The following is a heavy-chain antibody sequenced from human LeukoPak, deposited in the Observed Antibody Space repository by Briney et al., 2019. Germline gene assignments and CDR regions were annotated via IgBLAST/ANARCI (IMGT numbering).Heavy chain of an antibody. V-gene: IGHV1-2*04. CDR2: INPKSGAT. CDR3: ARARIYGDYYYYGMDV. D-gene: IGHD4-17*01. Sequence: ASVNVSCKASGYTFTGYYMHWMRQAPGQGLEWMGGINPKSGATNYAQKFQGWVTMTRDTSINTAYMELTRLRSDETAVYYCARARIYGDYYYYGMDVWGQGTTVTVSS. J-gene: IGHJ6*02. CDR1: GYTFTGYY.